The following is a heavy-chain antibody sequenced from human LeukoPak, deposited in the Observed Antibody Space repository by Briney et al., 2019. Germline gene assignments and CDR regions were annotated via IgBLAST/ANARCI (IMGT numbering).Heavy chain of an antibody. CDR2: INSDGSST. D-gene: IGHD3-9*01. V-gene: IGHV3-74*01. J-gene: IGHJ5*02. Sequence: GGSLRLSCAASGFTFSSYWMHWVRQAPGKGLVWVSRINSDGSSTSYADSVRGRFTISRDNAKNTVSLQMNSLRVEDTAMYYCARLGAPYDKDEYRWGQGALVTVSS. CDR3: ARLGAPYDKDEYR. CDR1: GFTFSSYW.